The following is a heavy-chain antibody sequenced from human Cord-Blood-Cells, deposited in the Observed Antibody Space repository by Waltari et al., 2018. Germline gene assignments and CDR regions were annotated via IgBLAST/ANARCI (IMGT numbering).Heavy chain of an antibody. CDR2: NSPSGGST. J-gene: IGHJ4*02. V-gene: IGHV1-46*01. D-gene: IGHD6-19*01. CDR1: GYTFTSYY. CDR3: AREVSVAGRSLDY. Sequence: QVQLVQSGAEVKKPGASVKVSCKASGYTFTSYYMHWVRQDPGQGREWMGINSPSGGSTSYAKKFQGRVTMTRDASTSTVYMELSSLRSEDTAVYYCAREVSVAGRSLDYWGQGTLVTVSS.